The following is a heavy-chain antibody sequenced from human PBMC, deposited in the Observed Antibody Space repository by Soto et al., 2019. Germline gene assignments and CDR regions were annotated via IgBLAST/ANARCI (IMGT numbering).Heavy chain of an antibody. J-gene: IGHJ4*02. CDR1: GFTFSNFA. CDR3: TKDGFPGNGIYDPFDY. D-gene: IGHD1-26*01. CDR2: IRGGGHTT. Sequence: EVPLLESGGGLVQPGGSLRLSCAASGFTFSNFAMNWVRQAPGKGLEWVSHIRGGGHTTYYADSVKGRFTISRDDYRNTLYLQMYSLRGEDTAVYYCTKDGFPGNGIYDPFDYWGQGSLVTVSS. V-gene: IGHV3-23*01.